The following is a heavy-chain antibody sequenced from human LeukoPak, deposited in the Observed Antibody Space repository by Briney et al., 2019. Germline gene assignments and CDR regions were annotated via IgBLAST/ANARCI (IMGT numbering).Heavy chain of an antibody. CDR1: GFTFSSYG. V-gene: IGHV3-21*01. D-gene: IGHD1-1*01. CDR2: ISSSSNYI. CDR3: ARVGTRAD. Sequence: GRSLRLSCAVSGFTFSSYGMHWVRQAPGKGLEWVSSISSSSNYIHYADSLKGRFTISRDNANNSLYLQMNSLRAEDTAVYYCARVGTRADWGQGTLVTVSS. J-gene: IGHJ4*02.